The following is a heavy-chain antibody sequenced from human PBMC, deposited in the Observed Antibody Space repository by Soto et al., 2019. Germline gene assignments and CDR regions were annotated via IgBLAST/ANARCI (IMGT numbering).Heavy chain of an antibody. Sequence: QVHLVQSGVEVKTPGASVKVSCQASGYTFLTYAISWVRQAPGQGLEWMGWISTYSGDTKYAQKFQGRVTMTTDTSTTTAYLELSSLRSDDTAVYYCARHHGPTTSENWVDPLGQGTLFTVSS. D-gene: IGHD5-12*01. J-gene: IGHJ5*02. CDR3: ARHHGPTTSENWVDP. CDR1: GYTFLTYA. CDR2: ISTYSGDT. V-gene: IGHV1-18*01.